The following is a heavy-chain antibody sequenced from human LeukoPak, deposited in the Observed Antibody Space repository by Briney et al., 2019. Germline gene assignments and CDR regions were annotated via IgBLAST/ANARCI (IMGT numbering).Heavy chain of an antibody. CDR1: GVSFSSYT. CDR2: IDEDGSET. V-gene: IGHV3-7*01. Sequence: PGGSLRLSCAASGVSFSSYTMNWVRQAPGKGLEWVASIDEDGSETNYVDSVTGRFTVSRDHAKNSLFLQMNSLRAEDTAVYYCVRYGRRANDQPFDVWGQGTMVTVSS. J-gene: IGHJ3*01. CDR3: VRYGRRANDQPFDV. D-gene: IGHD1-1*01.